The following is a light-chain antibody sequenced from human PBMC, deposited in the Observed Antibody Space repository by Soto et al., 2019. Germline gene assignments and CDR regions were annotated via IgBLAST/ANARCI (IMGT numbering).Light chain of an antibody. V-gene: IGLV1-51*01. CDR2: DDN. Sequence: QSVLTQPPSVSAAPGQKVTISCSGSSSNIGGNSVSWYQQLPGTAPKLLIYDDNKRPSGIPDRFSGSKSGTSASLAISGLRAEDEADYYCTSWDDSLIGVVFGGGTQLTVL. J-gene: IGLJ3*02. CDR3: TSWDDSLIGVV. CDR1: SSNIGGNS.